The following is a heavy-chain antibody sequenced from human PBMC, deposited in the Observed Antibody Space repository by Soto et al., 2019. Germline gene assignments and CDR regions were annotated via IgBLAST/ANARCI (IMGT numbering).Heavy chain of an antibody. J-gene: IGHJ4*02. D-gene: IGHD6-19*01. CDR3: ARDPGEQWLVTDY. CDR1: GFTFSSYA. V-gene: IGHV3-30-3*01. Sequence: QVQLVESGGGVVQPGRSLRLSCAASGFTFSSYAMHWVRQAPGKGLEWVAVISYDGSNKYYADSVKGRFTISRDNSKNTLYLQMNSLRAEDTAVYYCARDPGEQWLVTDYWGQGTLVTVSS. CDR2: ISYDGSNK.